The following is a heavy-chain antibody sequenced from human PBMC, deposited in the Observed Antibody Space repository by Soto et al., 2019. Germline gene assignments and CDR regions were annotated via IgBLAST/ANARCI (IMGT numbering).Heavy chain of an antibody. CDR2: SSYTGNT. CDR1: GGSISSSSHH. Sequence: PSETLSLTCTVSGGSISSSSHHWGWIRQPPGKGLQWIGSSSYTGNTYYNPSLKSQVTISVDTSKNQFSLKLSSVTAADTAVYYCARGGEWIQLQTDAFDIWGQGTMVTVSS. V-gene: IGHV4-39*07. D-gene: IGHD5-18*01. CDR3: ARGGEWIQLQTDAFDI. J-gene: IGHJ3*02.